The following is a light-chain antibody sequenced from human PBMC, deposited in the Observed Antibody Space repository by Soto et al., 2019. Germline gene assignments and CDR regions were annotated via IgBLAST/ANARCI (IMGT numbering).Light chain of an antibody. CDR3: QQSDSYPYT. V-gene: IGKV1-39*01. J-gene: IGKJ2*01. CDR1: QSITNY. CDR2: AAS. Sequence: IQMTQSPSSLSVSVGDRVTINCRTSQSITNYLKWYQQKPGKAPKLLVYAASNLQSGLPSRFSGNGSGTDFTLTISSLQREDFASYYCQQSDSYPYTFGHGTKLEIK.